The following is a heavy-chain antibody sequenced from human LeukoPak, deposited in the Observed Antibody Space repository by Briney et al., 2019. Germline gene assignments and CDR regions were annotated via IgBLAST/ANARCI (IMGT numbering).Heavy chain of an antibody. J-gene: IGHJ4*02. CDR3: ARGSRDGYNHFDY. CDR2: IYYSGST. D-gene: IGHD5-24*01. CDR1: GGSITSYH. V-gene: IGHV4-59*01. Sequence: SETLSLTCTISGGSITSYHWSWIRQPPGKGLEWIGYIYYSGSTNYNPSLKSRVTLSVDTSKNQFSLNLRSVTAADTAVYYCARGSRDGYNHFDYWGQGTLVTVSS.